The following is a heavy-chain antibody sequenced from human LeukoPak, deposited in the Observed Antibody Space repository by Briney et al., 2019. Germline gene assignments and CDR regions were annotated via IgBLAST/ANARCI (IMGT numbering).Heavy chain of an antibody. CDR2: IYYSGST. Sequence: KPSETLSLTCTVSGGSISSYYWSWIQQPPGKGLEWIGYIYYSGSTNYNPSLKSRVTISVDTSKNQFSLKLSSVTAADTAVYYCARDTAMAPIGYWGQGTLVTVSS. CDR1: GGSISSYY. J-gene: IGHJ4*02. V-gene: IGHV4-59*12. D-gene: IGHD5-18*01. CDR3: ARDTAMAPIGY.